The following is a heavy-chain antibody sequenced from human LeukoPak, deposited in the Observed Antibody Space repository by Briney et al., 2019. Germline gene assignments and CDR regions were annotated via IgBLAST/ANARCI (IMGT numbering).Heavy chain of an antibody. Sequence: GGSLRLSCVASGFTFDGYSMNWVRQAPGKGLEWVSSINSSSSYIYYADSVKGRFTISRDNAKNSLYLQMNSLRAEDTAVYYCARDFRRYFDYWGQGTLVTVSS. D-gene: IGHD3-10*01. CDR1: GFTFDGYS. CDR2: INSSSSYI. V-gene: IGHV3-21*01. CDR3: ARDFRRYFDY. J-gene: IGHJ4*02.